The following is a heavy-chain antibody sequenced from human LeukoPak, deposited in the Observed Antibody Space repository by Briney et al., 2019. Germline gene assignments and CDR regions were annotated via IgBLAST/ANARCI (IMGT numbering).Heavy chain of an antibody. V-gene: IGHV1-69*06. CDR1: GYTFTSYA. Sequence: SVKVSCKASGYTFTSYAISWVRQAPGQGLEWMGGIIPIFGTANFAQKFQGRVTITADKSTSTAYMELSSLRSEDTAVYYCARGDTAMVTNAFDIWGQGTMVTVSS. J-gene: IGHJ3*02. D-gene: IGHD5-18*01. CDR2: IIPIFGTA. CDR3: ARGDTAMVTNAFDI.